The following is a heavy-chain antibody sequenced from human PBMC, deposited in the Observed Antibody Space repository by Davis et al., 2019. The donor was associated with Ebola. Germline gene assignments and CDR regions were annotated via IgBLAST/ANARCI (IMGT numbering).Heavy chain of an antibody. D-gene: IGHD5-12*01. J-gene: IGHJ3*02. CDR2: IIPILGIA. CDR1: GGTFSSFA. CDR3: ARGLGGYEAFDI. V-gene: IGHV1-69*10. Sequence: SVKVSCKASGGTFSSFAINWVRQAPGQGLEWMGGIIPILGIANYAQKFQGRVTITADKSTSTAYMELSSLRSEDTAVYYCARGLGGYEAFDIWGQGTMVTVSS.